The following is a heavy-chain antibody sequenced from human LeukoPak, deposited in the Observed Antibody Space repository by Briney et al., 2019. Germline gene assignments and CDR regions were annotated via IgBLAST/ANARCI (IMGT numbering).Heavy chain of an antibody. CDR3: ARDCCGEWYFFDS. Sequence: GGSLRLSCAASGFTFTNYAMHWVRQAPGKGLEWVAVISYGGNDKFYADSVMGRFTVSRDNSKNTLYLQMNSLRVEDTAVYYCARDCCGEWYFFDSWGQGTLITVSS. CDR1: GFTFTNYA. V-gene: IGHV3-30-3*01. CDR2: ISYGGNDK. D-gene: IGHD3-10*01. J-gene: IGHJ4*02.